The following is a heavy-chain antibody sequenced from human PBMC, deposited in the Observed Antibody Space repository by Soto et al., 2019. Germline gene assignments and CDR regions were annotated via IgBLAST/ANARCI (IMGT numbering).Heavy chain of an antibody. D-gene: IGHD3-10*01. Sequence: GGSLRLSCAASGFTFSSYGMHWVRQAPGKGLEWVAVISYDGSNKYYADSVEGRFTISRDNSKNTLYLQMNSLRAEDTAMYYCAKDAHSGSGSYLDSWGQGTLVTVSS. CDR2: ISYDGSNK. J-gene: IGHJ5*01. V-gene: IGHV3-30*18. CDR3: AKDAHSGSGSYLDS. CDR1: GFTFSSYG.